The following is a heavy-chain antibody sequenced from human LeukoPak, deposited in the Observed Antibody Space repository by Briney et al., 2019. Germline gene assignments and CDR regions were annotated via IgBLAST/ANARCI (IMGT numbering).Heavy chain of an antibody. J-gene: IGHJ4*02. V-gene: IGHV1-69*13. CDR1: GCTFSSYA. CDR2: IIPIFGTA. CDR3: AMIAVAGTFFDY. Sequence: ASVKVSCKASGCTFSSYAISWVRQAPGQGLEWMGGIIPIFGTANYAQKFQGRVTITADESTSTAYMELSSLRSEDTAVYYCAMIAVAGTFFDYWGQGTLVTVSS. D-gene: IGHD6-19*01.